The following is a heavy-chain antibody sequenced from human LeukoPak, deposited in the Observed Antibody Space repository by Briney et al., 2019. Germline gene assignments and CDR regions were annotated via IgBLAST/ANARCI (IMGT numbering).Heavy chain of an antibody. CDR1: GGSISSYY. V-gene: IGHV4-59*08. CDR3: ARRYTNSWFFDY. Sequence: SEILSLTCTVSGGSISSYYWNWIRQPPGKGLEWLGYIYYTGNSNYNPSLESRVTMSLDTSTNQFSLRLSSVTAADTAVYYCARRYTNSWFFDYWGQGALVTVSS. J-gene: IGHJ4*02. D-gene: IGHD2-2*02. CDR2: IYYTGNS.